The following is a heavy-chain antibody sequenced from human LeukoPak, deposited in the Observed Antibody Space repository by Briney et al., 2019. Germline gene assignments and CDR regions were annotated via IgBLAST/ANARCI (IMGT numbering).Heavy chain of an antibody. CDR3: AREQEYYYMDV. Sequence: GGSLRLSCAASGFTFSSYAMHWVRQASGKGLEWVAVISYDGSNKYYADSVKGRFTISRDNSKNTLYLQMNSPRAEDTAVYYCAREQEYYYMDVWGKGTTVTVSS. V-gene: IGHV3-30*14. CDR2: ISYDGSNK. J-gene: IGHJ6*03. CDR1: GFTFSSYA.